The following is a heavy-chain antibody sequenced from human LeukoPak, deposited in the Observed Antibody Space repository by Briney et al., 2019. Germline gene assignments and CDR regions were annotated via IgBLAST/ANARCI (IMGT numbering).Heavy chain of an antibody. CDR2: IYYSGST. D-gene: IGHD2-8*01. CDR3: ASLSNGAENWFDP. CDR1: GGSISSYY. Sequence: TSETLSLTCTVSGGSISSYYWSWIRQPPGKGLEWIGYIYYSGSTNYNPTLKSRVTISVDTSKNQFSLKLNSVTAADTAVYYCASLSNGAENWFDPWGQGALVTVSS. J-gene: IGHJ5*02. V-gene: IGHV4-59*01.